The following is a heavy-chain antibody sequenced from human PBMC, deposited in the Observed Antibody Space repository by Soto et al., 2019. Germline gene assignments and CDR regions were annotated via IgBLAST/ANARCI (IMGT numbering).Heavy chain of an antibody. J-gene: IGHJ4*02. D-gene: IGHD6-19*01. CDR3: ARDPPTSIAVAGTVFDY. CDR1: GYTFTSYG. CDR2: ISAYNGNT. Sequence: QVPLVQSGAEVKKPGASVKVSCKASGYTFTSYGISWVRQAPGQGLEWMGWISAYNGNTNYAQKLQGRVNMTTDTSTSTAYMELRSLRSDDTAVYYCARDPPTSIAVAGTVFDYWGQGTLVTVSS. V-gene: IGHV1-18*01.